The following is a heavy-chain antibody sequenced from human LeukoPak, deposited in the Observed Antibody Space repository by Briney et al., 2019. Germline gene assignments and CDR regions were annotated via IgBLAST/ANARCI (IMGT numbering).Heavy chain of an antibody. Sequence: SETLSLTCTVSGGSISSYYWSWIRQPPGKGLEWIGYIYYSGSTNYNPSLKSRVTISVDTSKNQFSLKLSSVTAADTAVYYCASSTVTRWGFDPWGQGTLVSVSS. CDR1: GGSISSYY. CDR3: ASSTVTRWGFDP. V-gene: IGHV4-59*08. D-gene: IGHD4-17*01. CDR2: IYYSGST. J-gene: IGHJ5*02.